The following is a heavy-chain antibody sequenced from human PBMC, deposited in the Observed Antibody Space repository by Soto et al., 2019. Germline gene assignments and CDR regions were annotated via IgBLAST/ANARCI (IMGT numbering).Heavy chain of an antibody. V-gene: IGHV3-13*05. J-gene: IGHJ6*02. CDR1: GFTFRNYD. CDR2: ISAAGDP. Sequence: EVQLVESGGGLVQPGGSIRLSCEASGFTFRNYDMHWVRQGTGKGLEWVSGISAAGDPDYADSVEGRFTISRENAQNSFCLQMNSLRVGDTAVYYCARTDRDFYGLDVWGQGTTVIVSS. CDR3: ARTDRDFYGLDV.